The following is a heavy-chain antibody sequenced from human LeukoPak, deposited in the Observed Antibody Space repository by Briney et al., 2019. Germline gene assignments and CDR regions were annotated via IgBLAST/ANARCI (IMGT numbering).Heavy chain of an antibody. CDR3: AREFSGTSIAARVFDS. CDR1: GGSITSYY. D-gene: IGHD6-6*01. V-gene: IGHV4-4*07. CDR2: IHTSGST. Sequence: SETLSLTCTVSGGSITSYYWGYIRQPAGKGLEWIGRIHTSGSTNYNPSLKSRVTMSVDTSKNQFSLKLSSVTAADTAIYYCAREFSGTSIAARVFDSWGQGTLVTVSS. J-gene: IGHJ4*02.